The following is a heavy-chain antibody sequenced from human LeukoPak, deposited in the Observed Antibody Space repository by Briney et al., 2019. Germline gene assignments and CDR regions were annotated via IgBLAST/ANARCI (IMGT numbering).Heavy chain of an antibody. V-gene: IGHV1-58*02. J-gene: IGHJ3*01. CDR3: AAEIYGGNTDCCTFDF. CDR2: IGVAGGNT. D-gene: IGHD4-23*01. CDR1: GFTFSNSA. Sequence: SVKVSCKSSGFTFSNSAIQWVRQARGQRLEWIGWIGVAGGNTNYAQTLQGRITITRDMSTSTAYMELTSLRSDDTAVYYCAAEIYGGNTDCCTFDFWGPGTPVTVSS.